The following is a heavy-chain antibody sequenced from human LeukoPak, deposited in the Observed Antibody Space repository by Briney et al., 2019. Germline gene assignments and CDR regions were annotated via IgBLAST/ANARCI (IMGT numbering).Heavy chain of an antibody. CDR3: ARGRARRWLQLRYVGAFDI. Sequence: SETLSLTCTVSGGSISSSSYYWGWIRQPPGKGLEWIGSIYYSGSTYYNPSLKSRVTISVDTSKNQFSLQLNSVTPEDTAVYYCARGRARRWLQLRYVGAFDIWGQGTMVTVSS. D-gene: IGHD5-24*01. J-gene: IGHJ3*02. CDR2: IYYSGST. V-gene: IGHV4-39*07. CDR1: GGSISSSSYY.